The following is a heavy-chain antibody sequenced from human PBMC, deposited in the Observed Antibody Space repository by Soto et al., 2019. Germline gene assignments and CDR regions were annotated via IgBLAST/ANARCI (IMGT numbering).Heavy chain of an antibody. D-gene: IGHD6-13*01. J-gene: IGHJ4*02. V-gene: IGHV3-21*01. Sequence: EVQLVESGGGLVKPGGSLRLSCAASGFTFSSYSMNWVRQAPGKGLEWDSSISSSSSYIYYADSVKGRFTISRDNAKNWLYLQINSLRAEDAAGYYCARDGSGIALDYWGQETLVTDS. CDR2: ISSSSSYI. CDR3: ARDGSGIALDY. CDR1: GFTFSSYS.